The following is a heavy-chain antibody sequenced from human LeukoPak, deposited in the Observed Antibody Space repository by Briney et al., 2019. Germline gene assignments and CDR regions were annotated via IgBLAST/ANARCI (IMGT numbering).Heavy chain of an antibody. CDR3: ARSPDYYDSSGYRSYFDY. D-gene: IGHD3-22*01. CDR1: GYTFTGYY. J-gene: IGHJ4*02. V-gene: IGHV1-2*02. CDR2: INPNSGGT. Sequence: ASVKVSCKASGYTFTGYYMHWVRQAPGQGLEWMGWINPNSGGTNYAQKFQGRVTMTRDTSISTAYMELSRLRSDDTAVYYCARSPDYYDSSGYRSYFDYWGQGTLVTVSS.